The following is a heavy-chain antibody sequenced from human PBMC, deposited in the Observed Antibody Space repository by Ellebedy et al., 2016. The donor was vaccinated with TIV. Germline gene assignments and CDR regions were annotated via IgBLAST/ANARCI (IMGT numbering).Heavy chain of an antibody. CDR3: ARGGVGVTTSGDY. Sequence: GGSLRLSXAASGFTVSGHSMSWVRQAPGKGLEWVSVIYTSGNTNYADSVKGRFTASRDNSKNTLSLQMNSLRGEDTAVYYCARGGVGVTTSGDYWGQGTLVTVSS. V-gene: IGHV3-53*01. CDR2: IYTSGNT. CDR1: GFTVSGHS. J-gene: IGHJ4*02. D-gene: IGHD1-26*01.